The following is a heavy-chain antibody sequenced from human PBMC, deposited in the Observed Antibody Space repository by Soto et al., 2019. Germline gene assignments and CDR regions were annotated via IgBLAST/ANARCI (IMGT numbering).Heavy chain of an antibody. CDR2: INPNSGGT. V-gene: IGHV1-2*04. D-gene: IGHD1-1*01. CDR3: ARVTGTTFEAFDY. Sequence: ASVKVSCKASGYTFTGYYMHWVRQAPGQGLEWMGWINPNSGGTNYAQKFQGWVTMTRDTYISTAYMELSRLRSDDTAVYYCARVTGTTFEAFDYWGQGTLVTVSS. CDR1: GYTFTGYY. J-gene: IGHJ4*02.